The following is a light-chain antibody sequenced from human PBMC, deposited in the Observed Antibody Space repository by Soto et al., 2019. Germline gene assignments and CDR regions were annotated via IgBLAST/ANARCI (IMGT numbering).Light chain of an antibody. V-gene: IGLV1-40*01. Sequence: QSVLTQPPSVSGAPGQRVTISCTGSSSNIGAGYNVHWYQQLPGTAPKLLIYVNSNRPSGVPDRFSGSKSGTSASLAITGLQAEDEADYYCQSYASSLSGVVLGGGTKLTVL. CDR1: SSNIGAGYN. CDR3: QSYASSLSGVV. CDR2: VNS. J-gene: IGLJ2*01.